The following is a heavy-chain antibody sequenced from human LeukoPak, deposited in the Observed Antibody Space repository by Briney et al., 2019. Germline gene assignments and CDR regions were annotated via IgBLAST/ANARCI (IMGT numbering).Heavy chain of an antibody. CDR3: ATTARELYYAPGSRTGNVDL. CDR2: IYYSGST. J-gene: IGHJ2*01. CDR1: GGSISSSSYY. D-gene: IGHD3-22*01. Sequence: SETLSLTCTVSGGSISSSSYYWGWIRQPPGKGLEWIGSIYYSGSTYYNPSLKSRVTISVDTSKNQFSLKLSSVTAADTAVYCCATTARELYYAPGSRTGNVDLWGRGTLVMVSS. V-gene: IGHV4-39*01.